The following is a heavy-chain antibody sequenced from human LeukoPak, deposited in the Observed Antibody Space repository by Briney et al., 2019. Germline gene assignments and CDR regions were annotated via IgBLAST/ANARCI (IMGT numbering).Heavy chain of an antibody. CDR1: GYTLTELS. CDR2: FDPEDGET. Sequence: ASVKVSCKVSGYTLTELSMHWVRQAPGKGLEWMGGFDPEDGETIYAQKFQGRVTMTEDTSTDTAYMELSSLRSEDTAVYYCATLVGRGVISDAFDIWGQGTMVTVSS. CDR3: ATLVGRGVISDAFDI. J-gene: IGHJ3*02. D-gene: IGHD3-10*01. V-gene: IGHV1-24*01.